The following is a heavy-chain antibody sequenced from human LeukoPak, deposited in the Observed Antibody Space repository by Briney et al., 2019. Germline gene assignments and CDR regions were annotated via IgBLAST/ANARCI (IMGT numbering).Heavy chain of an antibody. D-gene: IGHD3-3*01. V-gene: IGHV3-74*01. CDR1: GFTFSSYW. CDR2: INSDGSST. J-gene: IGHJ4*02. Sequence: PGGSLRLSCAASGFTFSSYWMHWVRHAPGKGLVWVSRINSDGSSTSYADSVKGRFTISRDNAKNTLYLQMNSLRAEDTAVYYCARGSHRRFLEWLLSLWGQGTLVTVSS. CDR3: ARGSHRRFLEWLLSL.